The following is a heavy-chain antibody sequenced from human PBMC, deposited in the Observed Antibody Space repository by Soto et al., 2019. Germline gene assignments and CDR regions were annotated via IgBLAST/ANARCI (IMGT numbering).Heavy chain of an antibody. J-gene: IGHJ4*02. D-gene: IGHD2-21*02. CDR1: GGTFSSYA. CDR2: IIPIFGTA. CDR3: ARELLDEDMVTSFDY. Sequence: QVQLVQSGAEVKKPGSSVKVSCKASGGTFSSYAISWVRQAPGQGLEWMGGIIPIFGTANYAQKFQGRVTITADESTSTAYMELSRLRSEDTAVYYCARELLDEDMVTSFDYWGQGTLVTVSS. V-gene: IGHV1-69*12.